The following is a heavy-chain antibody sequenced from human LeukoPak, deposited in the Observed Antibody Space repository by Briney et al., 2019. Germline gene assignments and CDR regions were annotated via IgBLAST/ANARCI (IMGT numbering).Heavy chain of an antibody. CDR1: GFTFSSYN. CDR2: ISSSSSTI. D-gene: IGHD6-19*01. Sequence: PGGSLRLSCAASGFTFSSYNMNWVRQAPGKGLEWASYISSSSSTIYCADSVKGRFTISRDNAKNSLYLQMNSLRAEDTAVYYCARVSGWYAYYYYMDVWGKGTTVTVSS. CDR3: ARVSGWYAYYYYMDV. J-gene: IGHJ6*03. V-gene: IGHV3-48*01.